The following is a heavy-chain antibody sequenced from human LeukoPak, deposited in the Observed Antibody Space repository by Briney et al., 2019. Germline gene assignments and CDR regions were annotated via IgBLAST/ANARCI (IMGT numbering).Heavy chain of an antibody. J-gene: IGHJ5*02. V-gene: IGHV4-38-2*02. D-gene: IGHD3-22*01. CDR1: GYSISSGYY. Sequence: PSETLSLTCTVSGYSISSGYYWGWIRQPPGKGLEWIGSIYHSGSTYYNPSLKSRVTISVDTSKNQFSLKLSSVTAADTAVYYCARGDYYDSSGYSPWGQGTLVTVSS. CDR3: ARGDYYDSSGYSP. CDR2: IYHSGST.